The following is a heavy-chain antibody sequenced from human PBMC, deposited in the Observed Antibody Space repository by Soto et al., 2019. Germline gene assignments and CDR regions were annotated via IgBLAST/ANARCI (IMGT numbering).Heavy chain of an antibody. CDR3: ARDRWGSLDF. D-gene: IGHD7-27*01. V-gene: IGHV4-59*01. Sequence: SETLSLTCTVSGGSISSNYWSWIRQPPGKGLEWIGYIHYSGSTNYNPSLKSRVTISVDTSKNQFSLRLHSVTAADTAVYYCARDRWGSLDFWGQGVLVTVSS. J-gene: IGHJ4*02. CDR2: IHYSGST. CDR1: GGSISSNY.